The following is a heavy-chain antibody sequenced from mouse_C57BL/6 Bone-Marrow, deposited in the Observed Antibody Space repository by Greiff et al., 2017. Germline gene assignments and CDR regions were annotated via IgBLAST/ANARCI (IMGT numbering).Heavy chain of an antibody. Sequence: EVKVVESGGGLVKPGGSLKLSCAASGFTFSSYAMSWVRQTPEKRLEWVATISDGGSYTYYPDNVKGRFTISRANAKKNLYLQMSHLKSEDTAMYYCARDSNRYAMDYWGQGTSVTVSS. CDR3: ARDSNRYAMDY. J-gene: IGHJ4*01. CDR2: ISDGGSYT. D-gene: IGHD2-5*01. CDR1: GFTFSSYA. V-gene: IGHV5-4*03.